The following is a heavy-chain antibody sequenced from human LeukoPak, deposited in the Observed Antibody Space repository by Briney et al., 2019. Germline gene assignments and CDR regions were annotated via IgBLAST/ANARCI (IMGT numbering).Heavy chain of an antibody. CDR2: IGSRGSTI. Sequence: PGGSLRLSCAASGFKFSDYYISWVRQAPGKGLEWISYIGSRGSTIDYADSVKGRFTISRDDAKNSLYLQMNSLRAEDTAVYYCARDQNYGDYEPFDYWGQGTLVTVSS. V-gene: IGHV3-11*01. J-gene: IGHJ4*02. CDR3: ARDQNYGDYEPFDY. D-gene: IGHD4-17*01. CDR1: GFKFSDYY.